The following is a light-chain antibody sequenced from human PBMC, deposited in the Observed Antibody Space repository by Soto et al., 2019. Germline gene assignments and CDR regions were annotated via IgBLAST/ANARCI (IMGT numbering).Light chain of an antibody. Sequence: DIVMTQSPLSLPVTPGEPASISCRSSQSLLHSNGYNYLDWYLQKPGHSPQLLIYLGSNRASGVPDRFSGSGSGTDFKLKISRVEAEDVGVYYCMQALQTPWTFGPGTKVEIK. CDR3: MQALQTPWT. CDR2: LGS. J-gene: IGKJ1*01. CDR1: QSLLHSNGYNY. V-gene: IGKV2-28*01.